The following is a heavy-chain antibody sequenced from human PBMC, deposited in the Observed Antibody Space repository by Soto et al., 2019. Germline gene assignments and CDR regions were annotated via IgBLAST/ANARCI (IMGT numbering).Heavy chain of an antibody. V-gene: IGHV1-69*02. J-gene: IGHJ4*02. CDR3: ARATYYDFWSGYLFHY. D-gene: IGHD3-3*01. Sequence: QVQLVQSGAEVKKPGSSVKVSCKASGGTFSSYTISWVRQAPGQGLEWMGRIIPILGIANYAQKFQGRVTITADKSTSTAYMELSSLRSEDTAVYYCARATYYDFWSGYLFHYWGQGTLVTVSS. CDR2: IIPILGIA. CDR1: GGTFSSYT.